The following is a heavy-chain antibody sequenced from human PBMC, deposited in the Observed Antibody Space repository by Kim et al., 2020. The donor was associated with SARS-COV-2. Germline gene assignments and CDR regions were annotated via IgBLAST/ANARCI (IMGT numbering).Heavy chain of an antibody. D-gene: IGHD6-13*01. V-gene: IGHV3-9*01. J-gene: IGHJ6*02. CDR3: AKDRRYSSSFFGYYGMDV. Sequence: KGRFTISRDNAKNSLYLQMNSLRAEDTALYYCAKDRRYSSSFFGYYGMDVWGQGTTVTVSS.